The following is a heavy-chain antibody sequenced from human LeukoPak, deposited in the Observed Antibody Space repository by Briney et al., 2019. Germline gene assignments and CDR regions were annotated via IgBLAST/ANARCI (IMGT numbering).Heavy chain of an antibody. CDR1: GFTFSSYS. CDR2: ISSSSSYI. CDR3: ARVAFLEWQYLYYFDY. Sequence: GGSLRLSCAASGFTFSSYSMNWVRQAPGKGLEWVSSISSSSSYIYYADSVKGRFTISRDNAKSSLYLQMNSLRAEDTAVYYCARVAFLEWQYLYYFDYWGQGTLVTVSS. J-gene: IGHJ4*02. V-gene: IGHV3-21*01. D-gene: IGHD3-3*02.